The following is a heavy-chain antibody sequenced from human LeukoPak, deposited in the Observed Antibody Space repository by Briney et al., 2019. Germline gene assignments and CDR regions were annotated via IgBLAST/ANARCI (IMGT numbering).Heavy chain of an antibody. CDR1: GFTVSSNY. J-gene: IGHJ4*02. V-gene: IGHV3-66*01. CDR3: VRVGYSYGYGDWNHFDY. Sequence: GGSLRLSCAASGFTVSSNYMSWVRHAPRKGRESGSISYSGGSTYYADSVKGRFTISRDNSKNTLYLQMNSLRAEDTAVYFCVRVGYSYGYGDWNHFDYWGQGTLVTVSS. CDR2: SYSGGST. D-gene: IGHD5-18*01.